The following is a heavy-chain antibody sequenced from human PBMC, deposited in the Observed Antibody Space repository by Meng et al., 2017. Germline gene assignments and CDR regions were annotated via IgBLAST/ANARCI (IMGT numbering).Heavy chain of an antibody. CDR2: ISAYNGNT. D-gene: IGHD3-16*02. J-gene: IGHJ6*02. V-gene: IGHV1-18*01. CDR1: GYTFTSYG. CDR3: ARDRPYYDYVWGSYRPRDPKDYYYYGMDV. Sequence: ASVKVSCKASGYTFTSYGISWVRQAPGQGLEWMEWISAYNGNTNYAQKLQGRVTMTTDTSTSTAYMELRSLRSDDTAVYYCARDRPYYDYVWGSYRPRDPKDYYYYGMDVWGQGTTVTVSS.